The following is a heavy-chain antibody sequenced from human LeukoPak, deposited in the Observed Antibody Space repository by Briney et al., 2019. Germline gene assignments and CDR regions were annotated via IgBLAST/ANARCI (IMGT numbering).Heavy chain of an antibody. CDR3: ARDDYYDSSAPVDY. CDR1: GFTFSSYS. J-gene: IGHJ4*02. CDR2: ISSSSSYI. V-gene: IGHV3-21*01. D-gene: IGHD3-22*01. Sequence: GSLRLSCAASGFTFSSYSMNWVRQAPGKGLEWVSSISSSSSYIYYADSVKGRFTISRDNAKNSLYLQMNGLRAEDTAVYYCARDDYYDSSAPVDYWGQGTLVTVSS.